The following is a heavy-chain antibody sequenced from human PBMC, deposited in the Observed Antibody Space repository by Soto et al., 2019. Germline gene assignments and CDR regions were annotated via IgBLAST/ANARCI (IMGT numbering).Heavy chain of an antibody. CDR1: GYTFTSYG. V-gene: IGHV1-18*01. D-gene: IGHD3-22*01. CDR3: ARSYYYDSSGYYSEGDY. Sequence: QVQLVQSGAEVKKPGASVKVSCKASGYTFTSYGISWVRQAPGQGLEWMGWISTYNGNTNYAQKLQGRVTMTTDTSTSTAYMELRSLRSDDTAVYYCARSYYYDSSGYYSEGDYWGQGTLVTVSS. CDR2: ISTYNGNT. J-gene: IGHJ4*02.